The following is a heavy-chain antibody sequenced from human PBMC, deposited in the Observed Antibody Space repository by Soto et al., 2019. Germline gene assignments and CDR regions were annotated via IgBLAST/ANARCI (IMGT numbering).Heavy chain of an antibody. CDR1: GGCISSYY. V-gene: IGHV4-59*08. CDR3: ARQAREGYNSAGD. Sequence: QVQLQESGPGLVKPSETQSLTCTVTGGCISSYYWSWIRQPPGNGLEWIGDIYYSGSTSYNPSLKSRVTISVDTSKNQFSLKLSSVTAADTAVYYCARQAREGYNSAGDWGQGTLVTVSS. J-gene: IGHJ4*02. D-gene: IGHD5-12*01. CDR2: IYYSGST.